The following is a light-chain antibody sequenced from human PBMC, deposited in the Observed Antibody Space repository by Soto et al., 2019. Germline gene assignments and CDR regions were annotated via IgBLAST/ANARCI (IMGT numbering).Light chain of an antibody. V-gene: IGKV3-11*01. J-gene: IGKJ2*01. CDR2: DAS. CDR3: QQRSNWPPT. Sequence: EIVLTQSPATLSLSPGERATLSCRASQSVRSYLAWYQQKHGQAPRLLIYDASNSATGIPARFSGGGSGTDFTLTISSLEPEDFAVYYCQQRSNWPPTVGQGTKLEIK. CDR1: QSVRSY.